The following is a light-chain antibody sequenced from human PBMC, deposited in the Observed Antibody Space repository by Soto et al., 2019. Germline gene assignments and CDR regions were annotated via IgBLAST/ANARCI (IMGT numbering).Light chain of an antibody. Sequence: DIQMTQSPSTLSGSVGDRDTITCRASQTISSWLAWYQQKPGKAPKLLIYKASTLKSGVPSRFSGSGSGTEFTLTISSLQSEDFAVYYCQQYNSWPLTFGGGTKVDIK. CDR1: QTISSW. J-gene: IGKJ4*01. V-gene: IGKV1-5*03. CDR2: KAS. CDR3: QQYNSWPLT.